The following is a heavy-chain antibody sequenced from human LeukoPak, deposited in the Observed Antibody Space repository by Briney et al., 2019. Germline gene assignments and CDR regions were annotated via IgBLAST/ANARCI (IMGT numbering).Heavy chain of an antibody. V-gene: IGHV4-34*01. CDR2: INHSGST. CDR3: ARAYYYGSGSYDY. CDR1: GGSFSGYY. J-gene: IGHJ4*02. Sequence: PSETLSLTCAVYGGSFSGYYWSWIRQPPGKGLEWIGEINHSGSTNYNPSLKSRVTISVDTSKNQFSLKLSSVTAADTAVYYCARAYYYGSGSYDYCGQGTLVTVSS. D-gene: IGHD3-10*01.